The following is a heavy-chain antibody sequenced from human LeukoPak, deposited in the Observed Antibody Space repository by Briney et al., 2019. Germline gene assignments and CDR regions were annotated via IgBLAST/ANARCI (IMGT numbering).Heavy chain of an antibody. CDR2: MSYGGST. CDR1: GGSMSSSRYY. J-gene: IGHJ2*01. V-gene: IGHV4-39*01. Sequence: SETPSLTCTASGGSMSSSRYYWGWIRQPPGKGLEWIGKMSYGGSTFYNLSLRSRVDISEDTSKNQFSLTVNSVTAADTAIYYCARLSIAGAAYWYFDLWGRGTLVTVSS. D-gene: IGHD1-26*01. CDR3: ARLSIAGAAYWYFDL.